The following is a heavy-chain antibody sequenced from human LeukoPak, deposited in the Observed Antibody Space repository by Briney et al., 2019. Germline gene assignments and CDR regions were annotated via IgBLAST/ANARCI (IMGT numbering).Heavy chain of an antibody. J-gene: IGHJ5*02. Sequence: SETLSLTCTVSGGTISSYFWSWVRQPPGKGLEWIGEINHSGSTNYNPSLKSRVTISVDTSKNQFSLKLSSVTAADTAVYYCARRSSGWYVNWFDPWGQGTLVTVSS. CDR2: INHSGST. V-gene: IGHV4-34*01. CDR3: ARRSSGWYVNWFDP. CDR1: GGTISSYF. D-gene: IGHD6-19*01.